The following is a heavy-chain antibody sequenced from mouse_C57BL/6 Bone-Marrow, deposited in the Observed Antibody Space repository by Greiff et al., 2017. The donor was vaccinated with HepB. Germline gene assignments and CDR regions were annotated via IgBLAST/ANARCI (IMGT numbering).Heavy chain of an antibody. V-gene: IGHV14-4*01. CDR3: TTLFFSSPYYFDY. Sequence: VQLQQSGAELVRPGASVKLSCTASGFNIKDDYMHWVKQRPEQGLEWIGWIDPENGDTEYASKFQGKATITEDTSSNTAYLQLSSLTSEDTAVYYCTTLFFSSPYYFDYWGQGTTLTVSS. D-gene: IGHD1-3*01. J-gene: IGHJ2*01. CDR1: GFNIKDDY. CDR2: IDPENGDT.